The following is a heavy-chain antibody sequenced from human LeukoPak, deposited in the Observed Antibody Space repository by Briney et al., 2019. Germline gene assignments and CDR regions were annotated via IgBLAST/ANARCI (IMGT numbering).Heavy chain of an antibody. CDR1: GYAFSSYG. J-gene: IGHJ3*02. V-gene: IGHV1-18*01. CDR2: ISGYNGNT. CDR3: ARDRSPDFWSGDYRDAYDI. Sequence: ASVKVSCKASGYAFSSYGISWVRQAPGQGLEWMGWISGYNGNTNSAQKLQGRVSMTTDTSTSTAYVELRSLRSDDTAVYYCARDRSPDFWSGDYRDAYDIWGQGTTVTVSS. D-gene: IGHD3-3*01.